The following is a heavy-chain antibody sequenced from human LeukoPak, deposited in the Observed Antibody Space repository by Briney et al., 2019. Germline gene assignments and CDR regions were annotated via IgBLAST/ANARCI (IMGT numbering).Heavy chain of an antibody. Sequence: SQTLSLTCAISGDSVSSNRASWTWIRQSPSRGLEWLGRTYYRFKWYNDYAVSLKSRISINPDTSKNQFSLQLNSVTPEDTAAYYCSRSDGASDFDYWGQGTLVTVSS. D-gene: IGHD5-24*01. CDR2: TYYRFKWYN. V-gene: IGHV6-1*01. CDR1: GDSVSSNRAS. J-gene: IGHJ4*02. CDR3: SRSDGASDFDY.